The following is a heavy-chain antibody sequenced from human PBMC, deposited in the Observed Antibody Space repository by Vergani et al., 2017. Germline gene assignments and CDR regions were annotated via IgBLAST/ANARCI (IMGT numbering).Heavy chain of an antibody. CDR1: GDSISSGYYY. CDR3: ARERRDLVANDAFDI. CDR2: IFSSGNS. Sequence: QVQLQESGPGLVKPSQTLSLTCTVSGDSISSGYYYWSWIRQPPGKGLEWIGGIFSSGNSYYNPSLKSRLTISLDTSKNRFSLRLNSVTAADTAVYYGARERRDLVANDAFDIWGQGTVVTVSS. V-gene: IGHV4-30-4*08. D-gene: IGHD5-12*01. J-gene: IGHJ3*02.